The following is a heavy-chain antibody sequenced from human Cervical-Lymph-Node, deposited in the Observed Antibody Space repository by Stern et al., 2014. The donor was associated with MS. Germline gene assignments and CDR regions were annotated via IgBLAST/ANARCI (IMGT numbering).Heavy chain of an antibody. CDR3: ARRGDGYNGADH. V-gene: IGHV5-51*03. CDR2: IYPGDSDT. CDR1: GYSFSRYW. J-gene: IGHJ4*02. D-gene: IGHD5-24*01. Sequence: EVQLVQSGAEMRKPGESLKISCQVSGYSFSRYWIGWVRQMPGQGLEWMGIIYPGDSDTRYNPSFHGQITLSSDNSTTVAYMQRSSLKASDTATYFCARRGDGYNGADHWGQGTQVIVSS.